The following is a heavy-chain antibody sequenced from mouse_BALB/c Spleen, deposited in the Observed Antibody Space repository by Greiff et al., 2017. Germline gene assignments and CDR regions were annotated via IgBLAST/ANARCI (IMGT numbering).Heavy chain of an antibody. V-gene: IGHV2-9*02. CDR2: IWAGGST. CDR3: ARGDGNLLAY. D-gene: IGHD2-1*01. Sequence: QVQLQQSGPGLVAPSQSLSITCTVSGFSLTSYGVHWVRQPPGKGLEWLGVIWAGGSTNYNSALMSRLSISKDNSKSQVFLKMNSLQTDDTAMYYCARGDGNLLAYWGQGTLVTVSA. J-gene: IGHJ3*01. CDR1: GFSLTSYG.